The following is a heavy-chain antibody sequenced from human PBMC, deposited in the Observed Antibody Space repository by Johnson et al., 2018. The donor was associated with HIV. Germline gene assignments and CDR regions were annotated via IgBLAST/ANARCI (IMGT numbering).Heavy chain of an antibody. Sequence: QVQLVESGGGVVQPGRSLRLSCAASGFTFSSYAMHWVRQAPGKGLEWVAVISYDGNNKYYADSVKGRFTISRDNSKNTLYLQMNSLRAEDTAVYYCARGAPQWELLFGAFDIWGQGTMVTVSS. J-gene: IGHJ3*02. CDR3: ARGAPQWELLFGAFDI. D-gene: IGHD1-26*01. V-gene: IGHV3-30-3*01. CDR2: ISYDGNNK. CDR1: GFTFSSYA.